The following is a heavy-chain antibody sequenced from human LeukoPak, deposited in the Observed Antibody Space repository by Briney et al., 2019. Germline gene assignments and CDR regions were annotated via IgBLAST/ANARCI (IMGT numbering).Heavy chain of an antibody. CDR1: GYTFTSYY. CDR2: INPSGGST. J-gene: IGHJ4*02. D-gene: IGHD1-26*01. CDR3: ARDWPRRNSGSYFDY. V-gene: IGHV1-46*01. Sequence: GASVKVSCKASGYTFTSYYMHWVRQAPGQGLEWMGIINPSGGSTSYAQKFQGRVTMTRDTSTSTVYMELSSLRSEDTAVYYCARDWPRRNSGSYFDYWGQGTLVTVSS.